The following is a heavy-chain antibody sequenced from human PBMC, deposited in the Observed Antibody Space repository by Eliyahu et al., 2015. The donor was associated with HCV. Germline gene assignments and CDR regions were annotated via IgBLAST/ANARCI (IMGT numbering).Heavy chain of an antibody. CDR2: IYGSGGST. CDR3: AKTGGYNWNDVFGMDV. D-gene: IGHD1-1*01. CDR1: GXTFXXXA. J-gene: IGHJ6*02. Sequence: EVQLLESGGGLVQPGGSLRLSCAASGXTFXXXAMTWVRQAPGKGLGXVPAIYGSGGSTYYADSVKGRFTISRDNXKNTLYLQMNSLRAEDTAVYYCAKTGGYNWNDVFGMDVWGQGTTVTVSS. V-gene: IGHV3-23*01.